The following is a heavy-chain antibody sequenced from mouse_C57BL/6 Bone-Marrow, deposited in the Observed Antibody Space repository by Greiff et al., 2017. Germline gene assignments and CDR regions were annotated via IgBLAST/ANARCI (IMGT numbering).Heavy chain of an antibody. D-gene: IGHD2-5*01. CDR1: GYTFTGYW. V-gene: IGHV1-9*01. Sequence: QVQLQQSGAELMKPGASVKLSCKATGYTFTGYWIEWVKQRPGHGLEWIGEILPGSGSTNYNGKFKGKATFTADTSSNTAYMQLSSLTTEDSAIYYCARGCLGYSNYPFDYWGQGTTLTVSS. CDR3: ARGCLGYSNYPFDY. J-gene: IGHJ2*01. CDR2: ILPGSGST.